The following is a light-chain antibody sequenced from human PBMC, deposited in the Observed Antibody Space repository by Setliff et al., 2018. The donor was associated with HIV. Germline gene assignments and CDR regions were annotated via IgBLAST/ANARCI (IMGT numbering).Light chain of an antibody. CDR2: EVI. Sequence: QSALTQPASVSGSPGQSITISCTGTSSDIGAYNYVSWFQQYPGEAPKLIIYEVIDRPSGVSNRFSGSKSGNTASLTISGLQPEDEADYYCTSYTSSDTYVFGTGTKVTVL. CDR3: TSYTSSDTYV. V-gene: IGLV2-14*03. J-gene: IGLJ1*01. CDR1: SSDIGAYNY.